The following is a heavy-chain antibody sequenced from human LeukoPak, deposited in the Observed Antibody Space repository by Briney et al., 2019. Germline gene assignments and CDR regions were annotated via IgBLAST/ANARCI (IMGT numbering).Heavy chain of an antibody. D-gene: IGHD2-21*01. V-gene: IGHV3-11*04. CDR2: ISSSGSTT. CDR3: ARIKSQGVVVPLLRSTYYFDY. CDR1: GSTFSDYY. Sequence: GGSLRLSCAASGSTFSDYYMSWIRQAPGKGLEWVSYISSSGSTTYYADSVKGRFTISRDNAKNSLYLQMNSLRAEDTAVYYCARIKSQGVVVPLLRSTYYFDYWGQGTLVTVSS. J-gene: IGHJ4*02.